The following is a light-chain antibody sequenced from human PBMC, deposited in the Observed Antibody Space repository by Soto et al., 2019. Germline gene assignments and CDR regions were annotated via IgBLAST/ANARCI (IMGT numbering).Light chain of an antibody. Sequence: QSALTQPASVSGSPGQSITISCTGTSSDVGSYNLVSWYQQHPGKAPKLMIYEGSKRPSGVSNRFSGSKSGNTASLTISGLQAEDEADYYCCSYAASFGGGTQLTVL. CDR2: EGS. J-gene: IGLJ2*01. CDR1: SSDVGSYNL. V-gene: IGLV2-23*01. CDR3: CSYAAS.